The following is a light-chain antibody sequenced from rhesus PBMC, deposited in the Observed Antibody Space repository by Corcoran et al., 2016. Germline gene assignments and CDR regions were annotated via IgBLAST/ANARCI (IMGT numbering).Light chain of an antibody. CDR1: ESVSVFGINL. CDR3: QHGYGTPLT. Sequence: DIVLTQSPASLAVSPGQRATITCRASESVSVFGINLIHWYQQKPGQPPKLLIYQASNKDTGVPARFSGSGSVTDYTFPISSLQPEDVATYCCQHGYGTPLTFGGGTKVEIK. J-gene: IGKJ4*01. V-gene: IGKV7-13*01. CDR2: QAS.